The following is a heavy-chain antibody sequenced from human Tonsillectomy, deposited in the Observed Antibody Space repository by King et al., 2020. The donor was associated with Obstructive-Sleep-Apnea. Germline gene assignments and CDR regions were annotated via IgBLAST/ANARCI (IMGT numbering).Heavy chain of an antibody. D-gene: IGHD3-22*01. J-gene: IGHJ4*02. Sequence: VQLVESGGGLVHPGGALSLSCAASGFTFICYWMHWFRQAPGKGLVWVSRINSDGSRTTYAESVRGRFTISRDNPKNTLDLQRNSLRAEDTAVYYCARDPESSGYYSRVIHFDYWGQGTLVTVSS. V-gene: IGHV3-74*01. CDR3: ARDPESSGYYSRVIHFDY. CDR2: INSDGSRT. CDR1: GFTFICYW.